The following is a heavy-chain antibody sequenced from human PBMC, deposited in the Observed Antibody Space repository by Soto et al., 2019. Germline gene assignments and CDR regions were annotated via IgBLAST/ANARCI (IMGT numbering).Heavy chain of an antibody. CDR3: AKRYCSSTSCQYYYYYYMDV. Sequence: PGGSLRLSCAASGFTFSSYAMSWVRQAPGKGLEWVSAISGSGGSTYYADSVKGRFTISRDNSKNTLYLQMNSLRAEDTAVYYCAKRYCSSTSCQYYYYYYMDVWGKGTTVTVSS. J-gene: IGHJ6*03. D-gene: IGHD2-2*01. CDR1: GFTFSSYA. CDR2: ISGSGGST. V-gene: IGHV3-23*01.